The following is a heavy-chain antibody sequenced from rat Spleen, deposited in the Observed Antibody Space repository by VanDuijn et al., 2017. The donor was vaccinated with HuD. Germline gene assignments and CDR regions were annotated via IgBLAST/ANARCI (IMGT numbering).Heavy chain of an antibody. Sequence: EVQLVESDGGLVQPGRSLKLSCVVSGFTFSDYYMVWVRQAPTKGLEWVATISYDGSNTYYRDSVKGRFTVSRDNAKSTLYLQMDSLRSEDTATYYCTRPNYPGFNYFDYWGQGVMVTVSS. CDR1: GFTFSDYY. CDR3: TRPNYPGFNYFDY. V-gene: IGHV5-29*01. J-gene: IGHJ2*01. D-gene: IGHD1-4*01. CDR2: ISYDGSNT.